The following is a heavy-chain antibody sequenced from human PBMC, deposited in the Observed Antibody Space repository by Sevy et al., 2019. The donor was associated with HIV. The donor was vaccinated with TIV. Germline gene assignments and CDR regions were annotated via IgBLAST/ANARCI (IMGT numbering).Heavy chain of an antibody. J-gene: IGHJ4*02. Sequence: GGSLRLSCAASGFTFSKAWMTWVRQAPGKGLEWVGRIKSRADGGTKEYAGPVKGRFSISRDDSKNTLYLQMNSLKIEYTAVYYCTTKGDFWSGYQFFEYWGQGTLVTVSS. CDR2: IKSRADGGTK. CDR1: GFTFSKAW. CDR3: TTKGDFWSGYQFFEY. D-gene: IGHD3-3*01. V-gene: IGHV3-15*01.